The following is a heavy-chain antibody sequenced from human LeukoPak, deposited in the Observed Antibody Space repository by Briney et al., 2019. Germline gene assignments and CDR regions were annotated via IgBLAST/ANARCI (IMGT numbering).Heavy chain of an antibody. CDR3: ARDYRDAYGYRYFDL. D-gene: IGHD3-10*01. CDR1: GFTFSTYS. J-gene: IGHJ2*01. Sequence: MSGGSLRLSCAASGFTFSTYSMNWVRLAPGKGLEWVSSTEPGTGSMFYADPVQGRFTISRDNAHNSLYLQMNSLRVGDTAVYYCARDYRDAYGYRYFDLWGRGTLVTVSS. V-gene: IGHV3-21*01. CDR2: TEPGTGSM.